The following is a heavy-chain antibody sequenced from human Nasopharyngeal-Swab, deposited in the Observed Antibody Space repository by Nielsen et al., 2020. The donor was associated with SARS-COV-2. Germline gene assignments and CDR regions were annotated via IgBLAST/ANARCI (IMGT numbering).Heavy chain of an antibody. CDR1: GGSISSGDYY. CDR2: IYYSGST. Sequence: SETLSLTCTVSGGSISSGDYYWSWIRQPPGKGLEWIGYIYYSGSTYYNPSLKSRVTISVDTSKNQFPLKLSSVTAADTAVYYCARVFEAAAGLDYWGQGTLVTVSS. D-gene: IGHD6-13*01. J-gene: IGHJ4*02. V-gene: IGHV4-30-4*01. CDR3: ARVFEAAAGLDY.